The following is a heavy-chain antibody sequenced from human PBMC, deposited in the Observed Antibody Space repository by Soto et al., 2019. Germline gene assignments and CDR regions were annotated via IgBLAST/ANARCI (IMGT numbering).Heavy chain of an antibody. Sequence: VSLSLSCASSGFTFSSYAMSWFLPAPWKGLEWVSAISGSGGSTYYADSVKGRFTISRDNSKNTLYLQMNSLRAEDTAVYYCAKDSPNIAARPRYYYGMDVWGQGTTVTVSS. CDR3: AKDSPNIAARPRYYYGMDV. CDR2: ISGSGGST. CDR1: GFTFSSYA. D-gene: IGHD6-6*01. J-gene: IGHJ6*02. V-gene: IGHV3-23*01.